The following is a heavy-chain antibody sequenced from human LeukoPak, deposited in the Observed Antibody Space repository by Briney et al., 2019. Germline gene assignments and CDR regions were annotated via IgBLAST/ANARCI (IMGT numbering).Heavy chain of an antibody. D-gene: IGHD5-24*01. CDR3: AACGDGYNYFDY. CDR2: FYSGGAT. V-gene: IGHV3-66*01. Sequence: GGSLRLSCAASGLTVSSTYMSWVRQAPGKGLEWVSVFYSGGATYYADSVRGRFTISRDNSKNSLYLQMDSLRAEDTAVYYCAACGDGYNYFDYWGQGILVTFSS. CDR1: GLTVSSTY. J-gene: IGHJ4*02.